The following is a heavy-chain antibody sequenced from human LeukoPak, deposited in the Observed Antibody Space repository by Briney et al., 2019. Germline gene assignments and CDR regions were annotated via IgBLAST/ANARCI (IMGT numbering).Heavy chain of an antibody. Sequence: AGGSLRLSCAASGFTFSGSAMHWVRQASGKGLEWVGRIRSKANSYATAYAASVKGRFTISRDDSKNTAYLQMNSLKTEDTAVYYCTSFYGSGSYYYYYYMDVWGKGTTVTVSS. V-gene: IGHV3-73*01. CDR1: GFTFSGSA. J-gene: IGHJ6*03. CDR3: TSFYGSGSYYYYYYMDV. D-gene: IGHD3-10*01. CDR2: IRSKANSYAT.